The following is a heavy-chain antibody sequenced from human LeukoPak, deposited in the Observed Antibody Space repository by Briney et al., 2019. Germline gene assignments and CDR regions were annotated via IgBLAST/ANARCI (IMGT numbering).Heavy chain of an antibody. CDR1: GFTFSSYS. CDR3: ARDNLQLEMENWFDP. CDR2: ISSSSSYI. Sequence: GGSLRLSCAASGFTFSSYSMNWVRQAPGKGLEWVSSISSSSSYIYYADSVKGRFTISRDNAKNSLYLQMNSLRAEDTAVYYCARDNLQLEMENWFDPWGQGTLVTVYS. D-gene: IGHD1-1*01. J-gene: IGHJ5*02. V-gene: IGHV3-21*01.